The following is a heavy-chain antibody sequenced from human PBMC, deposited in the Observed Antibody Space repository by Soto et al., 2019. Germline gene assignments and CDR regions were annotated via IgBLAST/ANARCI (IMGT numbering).Heavy chain of an antibody. J-gene: IGHJ4*02. CDR3: ARHRGRQFDY. D-gene: IGHD3-10*01. Sequence: EVQLVQSGAEAKKPGESLRISCKGSGDSFTSYWISWVRQMPGKGLEWMGKIDPSDSYTNYSPSFQGHVTISADKSISTAYLQWSSLTASDIAMYYCARHRGRQFDYWGQGTLVTVSS. CDR2: IDPSDSYT. V-gene: IGHV5-10-1*03. CDR1: GDSFTSYW.